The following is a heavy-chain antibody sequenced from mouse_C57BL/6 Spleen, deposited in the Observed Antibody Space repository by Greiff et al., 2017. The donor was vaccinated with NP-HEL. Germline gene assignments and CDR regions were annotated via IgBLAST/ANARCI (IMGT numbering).Heavy chain of an antibody. CDR1: GYTFTSYW. Sequence: QVQLQQPGAELVMPGASVKLSCKASGYTFTSYWMHWVKQRPGQGLEWIGEIDPSDSYTNYNQKFKGKSTLTVDKSSSTAYMQLSSLTSEDSAVYYCARAGDYERAMDYWGQGTSVTVSS. J-gene: IGHJ4*01. CDR2: IDPSDSYT. D-gene: IGHD2-4*01. V-gene: IGHV1-69*01. CDR3: ARAGDYERAMDY.